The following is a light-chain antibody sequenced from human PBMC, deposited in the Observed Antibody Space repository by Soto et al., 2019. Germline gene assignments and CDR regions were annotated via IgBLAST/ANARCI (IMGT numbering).Light chain of an antibody. CDR2: KAS. J-gene: IGKJ1*01. CDR1: QSISSW. CDR3: QQYNSYWT. Sequence: MQMTRAPWTLSASLGYGVIITVRASQSISSWLAWYQQKPGKAPKLLIYKASSLESGVPSRFSGSGSGTEFTLTISSLQPDDFATYYCQQYNSYWTFGQGTKVDI. V-gene: IGKV1-5*03.